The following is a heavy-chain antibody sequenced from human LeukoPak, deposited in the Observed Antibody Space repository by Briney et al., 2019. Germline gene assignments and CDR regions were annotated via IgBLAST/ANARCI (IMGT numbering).Heavy chain of an antibody. V-gene: IGHV1-2*02. CDR1: GYTFTSYG. CDR2: INPNSGGT. D-gene: IGHD2-15*01. Sequence: ASVKVSCRASGYTFTSYGISWVRQAPGQGLEWMGWINPNSGGTNYAQKFQGRVTMTRDMSTSTVYMELSSLRSEDTAVYYCARDRSYYYYYYMDVWGKGTTVTVSS. CDR3: ARDRSYYYYYYMDV. J-gene: IGHJ6*03.